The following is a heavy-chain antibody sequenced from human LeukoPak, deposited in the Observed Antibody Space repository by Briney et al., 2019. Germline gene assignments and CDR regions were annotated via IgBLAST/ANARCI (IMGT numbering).Heavy chain of an antibody. V-gene: IGHV3-66*01. Sequence: GGSLRLSCAASGFTVSTNYMNWVRQAPGKGLEWVSVIYPDGRTYYADSVRGRLTISRDNSKNTLYLQMNSLRAEDTAVYYCARGDGSFDYWGQGILVTVSS. J-gene: IGHJ4*02. CDR3: ARGDGSFDY. CDR2: IYPDGRT. CDR1: GFTVSTNY. D-gene: IGHD5-24*01.